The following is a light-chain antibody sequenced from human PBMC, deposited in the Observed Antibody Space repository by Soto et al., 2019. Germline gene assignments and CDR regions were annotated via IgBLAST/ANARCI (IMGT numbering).Light chain of an antibody. Sequence: QSVLTQPASVSGSPGRSITISCTGTSSDIGDYNYVSWYQQRPEKAPELMIYGVNNRPPGVSNRFSGSKSGNTASLTISGLQAEDEADYYCSSYTSSITYVFGTGTKVTVL. CDR1: SSDIGDYNY. J-gene: IGLJ1*01. CDR3: SSYTSSITYV. CDR2: GVN. V-gene: IGLV2-14*01.